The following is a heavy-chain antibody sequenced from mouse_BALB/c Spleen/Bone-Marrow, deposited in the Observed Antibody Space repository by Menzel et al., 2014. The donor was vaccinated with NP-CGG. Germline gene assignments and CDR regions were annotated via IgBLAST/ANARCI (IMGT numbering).Heavy chain of an antibody. CDR2: FNPYNDGP. J-gene: IGHJ2*01. V-gene: IGHV1-14*01. CDR3: AIHEGYFDY. CDR1: GYTFTSYV. Sequence: EVQLQQSGPELVKPEASVKMSCKASGYTFTSYVMNWVKQKPGQGLEWIGYFNPYNDGPKYNEKFKGKATLTSDKSSSTAYMELSRLTSEDSAVYYCAIHEGYFDYWGQGTTLTVSS.